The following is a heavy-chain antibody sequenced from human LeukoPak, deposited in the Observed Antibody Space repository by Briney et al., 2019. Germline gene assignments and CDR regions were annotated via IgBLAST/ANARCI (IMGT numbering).Heavy chain of an antibody. Sequence: PGGSLRLSCATSGFTFGDYTMTWVRQSPGKGLEWVGCIRNEAFGLTPEYAGSVRGRFTISRDDSKSIAYLQMNSLKTEDTAVYYCTREGISVAAAYDYWGQGTLVTVSS. CDR2: IRNEAFGLTP. CDR1: GFTFGDYT. CDR3: TREGISVAAAYDY. J-gene: IGHJ4*02. V-gene: IGHV3-49*04. D-gene: IGHD6-13*01.